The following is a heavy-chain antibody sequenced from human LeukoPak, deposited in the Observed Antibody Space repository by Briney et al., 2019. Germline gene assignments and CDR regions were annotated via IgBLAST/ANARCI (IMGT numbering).Heavy chain of an antibody. V-gene: IGHV3-21*01. Sequence: SGGSLRLSCAASGFTFSSYSMNWVRQAPGKGLEWVSSISSSSSYIYYADSVKGRFTISRDNAKNSLYLQMNSLRAEDTAVYYCARDWAAHYGDYWDYWGQGTLVTVSS. CDR1: GFTFSSYS. CDR3: ARDWAAHYGDYWDY. CDR2: ISSSSSYI. D-gene: IGHD4-17*01. J-gene: IGHJ4*02.